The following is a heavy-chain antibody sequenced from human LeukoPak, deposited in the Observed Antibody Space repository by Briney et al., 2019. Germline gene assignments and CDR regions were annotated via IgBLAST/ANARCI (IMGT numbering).Heavy chain of an antibody. V-gene: IGHV3-23*01. J-gene: IGHJ3*02. CDR2: ISGSGGST. CDR3: AKDYPSSGITMIVHIRDDAFDI. Sequence: GGSLRLSCAASGFTFSSYAMSWVRQAPGKGLEWVSAISGSGGSTYYADSVKGRFTISRDNSKNTLYLQMNSLRAEDTAVYYCAKDYPSSGITMIVHIRDDAFDIWGQGTMVTVSS. CDR1: GFTFSSYA. D-gene: IGHD3-22*01.